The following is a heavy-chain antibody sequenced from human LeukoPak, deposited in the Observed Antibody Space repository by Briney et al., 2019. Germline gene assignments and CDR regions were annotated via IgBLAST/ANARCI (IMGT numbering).Heavy chain of an antibody. V-gene: IGHV1-46*01. Sequence: ASVKVSFKASGYTFSSYYIHWVRQAPGQGLEWMGIINPGGGGTTFAQKFHGRVTMTSDTSTSTLYMGLNSLRSDDTAVYYCARGGHSSSWVAFDYWGQGTLVTVSS. CDR1: GYTFSSYY. D-gene: IGHD6-13*01. CDR2: INPGGGGT. CDR3: ARGGHSSSWVAFDY. J-gene: IGHJ4*02.